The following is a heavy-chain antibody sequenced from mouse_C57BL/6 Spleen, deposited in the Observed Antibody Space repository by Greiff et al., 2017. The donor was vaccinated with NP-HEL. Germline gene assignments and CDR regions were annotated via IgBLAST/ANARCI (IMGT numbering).Heavy chain of an antibody. D-gene: IGHD2-4*01. CDR3: ARYDYDGYAMDY. V-gene: IGHV1-82*01. CDR2: IYPGDGDT. J-gene: IGHJ4*01. Sequence: VQLQQSGPELVKPGASVKISCKASGYAFSSSWMNWVKQRPGKGLEWIGRIYPGDGDTNYNGKFKGKATLTADKSSSTAYMQLSSLTSEDSAVYFCARYDYDGYAMDYWGQGTSVTVSS. CDR1: GYAFSSSW.